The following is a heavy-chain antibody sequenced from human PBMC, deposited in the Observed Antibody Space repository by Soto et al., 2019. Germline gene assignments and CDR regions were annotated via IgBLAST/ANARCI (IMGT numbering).Heavy chain of an antibody. J-gene: IGHJ4*02. CDR3: AITLYDYDILTGYYPMAFDY. V-gene: IGHV1-69*13. D-gene: IGHD3-9*01. CDR1: GGTFSSYA. Sequence: ASVQVSCKASGGTFSSYAISWVRQAPGQGLEWMGGIIPIFGTANYAQKFQGRVTITADESTSTAYLELSSLRSEDTAVYYCAITLYDYDILTGYYPMAFDYWGQGTLVTVSS. CDR2: IIPIFGTA.